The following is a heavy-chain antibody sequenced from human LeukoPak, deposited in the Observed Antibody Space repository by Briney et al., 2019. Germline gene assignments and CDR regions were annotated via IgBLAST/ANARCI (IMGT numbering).Heavy chain of an antibody. V-gene: IGHV4-34*01. CDR1: VGSFSGYY. J-gene: IGHJ4*02. CDR3: ARRLSSSWYRCFDF. Sequence: SETLSLTCAVHVGSFSGYYWSWIRDPPGKGLEWIGEINHSGSTNYNPSLKSRGARSVDTSKNQFSLKLSSVTAADTGVYYCARRLSSSWYRCFDFWGQGTLVTVSS. D-gene: IGHD6-13*01. CDR2: INHSGST.